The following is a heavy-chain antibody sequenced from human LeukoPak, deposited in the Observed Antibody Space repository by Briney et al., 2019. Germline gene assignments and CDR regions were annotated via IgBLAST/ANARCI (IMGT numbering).Heavy chain of an antibody. CDR1: GGTFSSYA. D-gene: IGHD2-8*01. J-gene: IGHJ4*02. Sequence: SVKVSCKASGGTFSSYAISWVRQAPGQGLEWMGGIIPIFGTANYAQKFQGRVTITADESTSTAYMELSCLRSEDTAVYYCARDLGYCTNGVCHTRFDYWGQGTLVAVSS. CDR2: IIPIFGTA. V-gene: IGHV1-69*13. CDR3: ARDLGYCTNGVCHTRFDY.